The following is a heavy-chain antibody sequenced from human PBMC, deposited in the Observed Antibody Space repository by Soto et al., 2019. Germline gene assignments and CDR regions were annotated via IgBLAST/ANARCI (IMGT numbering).Heavy chain of an antibody. J-gene: IGHJ6*02. CDR3: AREGDVPYYYYGMDV. V-gene: IGHV1-18*01. D-gene: IGHD2-21*02. CDR2: ISGYNGKT. CDR1: GYTFTSYG. Sequence: QVQLVQSGGEVRKPGASVTVSCKASGYTFTSYGISWVRQAPGQGLEWMGWISGYNGKTNYAQKVQDRVTMTTDTATSTDYLELRSLRFDDTAVYYCAREGDVPYYYYGMDVWGQGTTVTVSS.